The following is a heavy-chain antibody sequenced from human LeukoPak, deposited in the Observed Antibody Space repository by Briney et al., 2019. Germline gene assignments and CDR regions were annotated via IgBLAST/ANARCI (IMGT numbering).Heavy chain of an antibody. Sequence: GGSLRLSCAASGFTFSSYEMNRVRQAPGKGLEGVSNISSSGSFIYYADSVKGRFTISRDNAKNSLYLQMNSLRAEDTAVYYCARDEGSSWSDAFDIWGQGTMVTVSS. CDR1: GFTFSSYE. V-gene: IGHV3-48*03. D-gene: IGHD6-13*01. CDR2: ISSSGSFI. CDR3: ARDEGSSWSDAFDI. J-gene: IGHJ3*02.